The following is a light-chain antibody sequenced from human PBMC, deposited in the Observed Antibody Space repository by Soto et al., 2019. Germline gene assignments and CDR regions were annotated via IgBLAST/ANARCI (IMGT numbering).Light chain of an antibody. Sequence: QSVLTQPASVSGSPGQSITIFCTGTSSDFGGYNYVSWYQQHPGSAPKLMIYDVSSRPSGVSNRLSGSKSGNTASLTISGLQAEDEADYYCSSYTSSFKLAVFGSGTKVTVL. CDR2: DVS. CDR1: SSDFGGYNY. V-gene: IGLV2-14*03. CDR3: SSYTSSFKLAV. J-gene: IGLJ1*01.